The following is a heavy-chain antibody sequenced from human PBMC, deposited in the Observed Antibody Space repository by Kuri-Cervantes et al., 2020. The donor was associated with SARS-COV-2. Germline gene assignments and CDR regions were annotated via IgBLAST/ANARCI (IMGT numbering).Heavy chain of an antibody. J-gene: IGHJ6*02. CDR3: ARDIAILGSGYYYYGMDV. D-gene: IGHD3-3*02. V-gene: IGHV1-18*04. CDR1: GYTFTSYG. CDR2: ISAYNGNT. Sequence: ASVKVSCKASGYTFTSYGISRVRQAPGQGLEWMGWISAYNGNTNYAQKLQGRVTMTTDTSTSTAYMELRSLRSDDTAVYYCARDIAILGSGYYYYGMDVWGQGTTVTVSS.